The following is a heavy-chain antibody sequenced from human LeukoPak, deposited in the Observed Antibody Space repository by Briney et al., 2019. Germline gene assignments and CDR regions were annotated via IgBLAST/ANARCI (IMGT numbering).Heavy chain of an antibody. CDR3: AKVRHLRGNSNAWNDF. Sequence: GGSLRLSCAASGFTYTNHDMNWVRQAQGKGLEWISYISRDTSIIYYADSVKGRFTISRDNGKNSLYLHMNSLRDEDTAVYYCAKVRHLRGNSNAWNDFWGQGTHVTVSS. V-gene: IGHV3-48*02. CDR1: GFTYTNHD. J-gene: IGHJ4*02. D-gene: IGHD3-16*01. CDR2: ISRDTSII.